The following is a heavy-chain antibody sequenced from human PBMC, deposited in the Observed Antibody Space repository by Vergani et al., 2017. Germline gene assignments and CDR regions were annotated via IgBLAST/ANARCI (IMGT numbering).Heavy chain of an antibody. J-gene: IGHJ4*02. Sequence: QVQLQESGPGLVKPSETLSLTCTVSGSSISSYYWTWIRQPPGKGLEWIGYIYHSGSTNYNPSLKSRVTISVDTSKNQFSLKLSSVTAADTAVYYCARGFANEGAGAGYWGQGTLVTVSS. CDR2: IYHSGST. CDR1: GSSISSYY. D-gene: IGHD4/OR15-4a*01. CDR3: ARGFANEGAGAGY. V-gene: IGHV4-59*01.